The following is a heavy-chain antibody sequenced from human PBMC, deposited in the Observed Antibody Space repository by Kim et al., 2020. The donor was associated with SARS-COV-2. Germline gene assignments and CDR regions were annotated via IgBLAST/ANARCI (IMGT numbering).Heavy chain of an antibody. V-gene: IGHV7-4-1*02. CDR3: ARRALNYYGMDV. J-gene: IGHJ6*02. Sequence: DAQGFTGRFVFSLDTSVSPAYLQISSLKAEDTAVYYCARRALNYYGMDVWGQGTTVTVSS.